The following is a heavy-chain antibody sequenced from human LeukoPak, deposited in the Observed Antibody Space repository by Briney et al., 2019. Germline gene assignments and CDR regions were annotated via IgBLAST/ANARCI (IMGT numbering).Heavy chain of an antibody. J-gene: IGHJ4*02. Sequence: GGSLRLPCAASGFAFSSYGMSWVRQAPGKGLEWVSAISTSGDGTYYADSVKGRFTISRDNSRTTLFLQVNSLRAEDTAVYYCAKLGQLATEVVYWGQGTLVTASP. CDR3: AKLGQLATEVVY. D-gene: IGHD3-16*01. V-gene: IGHV3-23*01. CDR1: GFAFSSYG. CDR2: ISTSGDGT.